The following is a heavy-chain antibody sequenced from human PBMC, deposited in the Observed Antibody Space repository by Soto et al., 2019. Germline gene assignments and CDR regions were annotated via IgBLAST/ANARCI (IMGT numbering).Heavy chain of an antibody. V-gene: IGHV3-33*01. CDR3: ASLRSYGSGSQAKAFDY. D-gene: IGHD3-10*01. Sequence: ESGGGVVQPGRSLRLSCAASGFTFSSYGMHWVRQAPGKGLEWVAVIWYDGSNKYYADSVKGRFTISRDNSKNTLYLQMNSLRAEDTAVYYCASLRSYGSGSQAKAFDYWGQGTLVTVSS. J-gene: IGHJ4*02. CDR1: GFTFSSYG. CDR2: IWYDGSNK.